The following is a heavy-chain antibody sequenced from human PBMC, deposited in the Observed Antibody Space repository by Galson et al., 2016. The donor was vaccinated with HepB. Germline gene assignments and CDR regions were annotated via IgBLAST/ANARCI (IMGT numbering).Heavy chain of an antibody. CDR2: SIPILNTT. CDR3: ARGHAPHPYKMEPLDY. D-gene: IGHD1-14*01. V-gene: IGHV1-69*13. Sequence: SVKVSCKVSRDTFSSYAINWLRQAPGQGLEWMGGSIPILNTTPSAQKFQGRLTINADESTSTVYMELSSLRHEDTAVYYCARGHAPHPYKMEPLDYWGQGTLVTVSS. CDR1: RDTFSSYA. J-gene: IGHJ4*02.